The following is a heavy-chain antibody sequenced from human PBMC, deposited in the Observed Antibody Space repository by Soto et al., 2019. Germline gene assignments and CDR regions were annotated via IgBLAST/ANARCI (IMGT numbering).Heavy chain of an antibody. CDR1: GFTCSSYA. J-gene: IGHJ4*02. V-gene: IGHV3-23*01. D-gene: IGHD6-6*01. CDR3: AKERARVKGSSSFSYFDY. Sequence: PXGSLRLSCAASGFTCSSYAMRRVRQAPGKALEWVSAISCSGGSTYYADSVKGRFTISRDNSKNTLYLQMNSLRAEDTAVYYCAKERARVKGSSSFSYFDYWGQGTLVTVSS. CDR2: ISCSGGST.